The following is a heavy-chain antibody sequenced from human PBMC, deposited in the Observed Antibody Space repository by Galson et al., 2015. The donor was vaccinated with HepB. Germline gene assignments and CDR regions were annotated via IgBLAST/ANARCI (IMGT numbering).Heavy chain of an antibody. D-gene: IGHD6-13*01. CDR3: ARGAGTAGGRPDY. CDR1: GFTFSHYA. J-gene: IGHJ4*02. V-gene: IGHV3-33*01. CDR2: IWYDGSNK. Sequence: SLRLSCAASGFTFSHYAMHWVRQAPGKGLEWVAVIWYDGSNKYYVDSVKGRFTISRDNSKNTLYMQMNSLRVEDTAVYYCARGAGTAGGRPDYWGQGTLVTVSS.